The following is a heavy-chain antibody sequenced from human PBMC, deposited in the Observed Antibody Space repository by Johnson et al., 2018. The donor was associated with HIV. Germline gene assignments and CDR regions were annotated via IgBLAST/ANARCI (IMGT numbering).Heavy chain of an antibody. CDR3: ARSMRGAFDV. V-gene: IGHV3-NL1*01. J-gene: IGHJ3*01. Sequence: QVQLVESGGGVVQPGRSLRLSCAASGFTFGSYAMHWVRQAPGKGLEWDSVIYSGGTTYYADSVKGSFTISRDNAKNTLYLQMNSLSAEETAVYYCARSMRGAFDVWGQGTMVTVSS. CDR1: GFTFGSYA. CDR2: IYSGGTT. D-gene: IGHD3-10*01.